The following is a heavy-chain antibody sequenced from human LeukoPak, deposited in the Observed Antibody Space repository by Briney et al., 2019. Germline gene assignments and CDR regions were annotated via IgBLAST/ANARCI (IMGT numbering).Heavy chain of an antibody. CDR1: GFTFSSYA. J-gene: IGHJ4*02. CDR3: AKVKRFGEFYFDY. CDR2: ISGSGGST. D-gene: IGHD3-10*01. Sequence: GGSLRLSCAASGFTFSSYAMSWVRQAPGKGLEWVSAISGSGGSTYYADSVKGRFTISRDKSKNTLYLQMNSLRAEDTAVYYCAKVKRFGEFYFDYWGQGTLVTVSS. V-gene: IGHV3-23*01.